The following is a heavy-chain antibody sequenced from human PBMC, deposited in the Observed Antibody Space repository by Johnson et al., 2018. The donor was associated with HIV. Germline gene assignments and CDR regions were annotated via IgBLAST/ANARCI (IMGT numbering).Heavy chain of an antibody. CDR3: ARDNELIAARGHGAFDI. Sequence: VQLVESGGGLVQPGGSLRLSCAGTGFTVSSNYMYWVRQAPGKGLECVSVIYSGGGTYYADSVKGRFTISRDNSKNKVYLHMNSLRPEDTAGYYCARDNELIAARGHGAFDIWGQGTMVTVSS. D-gene: IGHD6-6*01. V-gene: IGHV3-66*02. J-gene: IGHJ3*02. CDR1: GFTVSSNY. CDR2: IYSGGGT.